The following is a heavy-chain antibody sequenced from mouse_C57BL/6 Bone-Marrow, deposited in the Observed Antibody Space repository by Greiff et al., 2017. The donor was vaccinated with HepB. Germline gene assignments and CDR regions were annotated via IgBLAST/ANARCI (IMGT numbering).Heavy chain of an antibody. CDR2: IDPENGDT. CDR1: GFNIKDDY. CDR3: TTRLQAY. D-gene: IGHD3-2*02. Sequence: VQLQQSGAELVRPGASVKLSCTASGFNIKDDYMHWVKQRPEKGLEWIGWIDPENGDTEYASKFQGKATITADTSSNTAYLQLSSLTSEDTAVYYCTTRLQAYWGQGTLVTVSA. J-gene: IGHJ3*01. V-gene: IGHV14-4*01.